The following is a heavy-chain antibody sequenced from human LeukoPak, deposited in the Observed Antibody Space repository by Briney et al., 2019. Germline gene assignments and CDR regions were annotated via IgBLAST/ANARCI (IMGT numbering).Heavy chain of an antibody. CDR1: GGSISSYY. Sequence: SETLSLTCTVSGGSISSYYWSWIRQPPGKGLEWIGYMYYSGSTNYNPFLKSRVTMSVDTSKNQFSLKLNSVTAADTAVYYCARRVTSNCFDPWGQGTLVTVSS. CDR3: ARRVTSNCFDP. CDR2: MYYSGST. J-gene: IGHJ5*02. D-gene: IGHD2-21*02. V-gene: IGHV4-59*08.